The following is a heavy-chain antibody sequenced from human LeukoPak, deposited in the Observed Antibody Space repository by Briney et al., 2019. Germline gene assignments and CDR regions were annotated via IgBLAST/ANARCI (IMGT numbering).Heavy chain of an antibody. D-gene: IGHD4-17*01. CDR1: GFTFSNYY. CDR2: IGTPGDT. J-gene: IGHJ5*02. CDR3: ARGNYGDYTHNWFDP. Sequence: GGSLRLSCAASGFTFSNYYMYWVRQVTGKGLEWVSAIGTPGDTYYLGSVKGRFTISRENAKNSLYLQMNSLRAEDTAVYYCARGNYGDYTHNWFDPWGQGTLVTVSS. V-gene: IGHV3-13*01.